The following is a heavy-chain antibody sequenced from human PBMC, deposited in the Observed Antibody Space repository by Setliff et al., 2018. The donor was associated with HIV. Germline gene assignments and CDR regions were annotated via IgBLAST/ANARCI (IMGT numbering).Heavy chain of an antibody. CDR2: IKQAGSEK. V-gene: IGHV3-7*01. Sequence: PGGSLRLSCAASGFTFSSYWMSWVRQAPGKGLEWVANIKQAGSEKNYVDSVKGRFTISRDNAKNSLYLQMNSLRAEDTAVYYCAREDLYNYYGSGSFDFWGQGTLVTVSS. J-gene: IGHJ4*02. CDR3: AREDLYNYYGSGSFDF. CDR1: GFTFSSYW. D-gene: IGHD3-10*01.